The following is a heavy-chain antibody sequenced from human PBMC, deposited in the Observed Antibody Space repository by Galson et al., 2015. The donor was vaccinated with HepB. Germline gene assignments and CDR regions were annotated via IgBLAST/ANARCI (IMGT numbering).Heavy chain of an antibody. CDR1: GFSLNTHS. V-gene: IGHV3-48*01. Sequence: SLRLSCAVSGFSLNTHSMSWVRQAPGKGLEWVSYITTTGNKYYADSVKDRLTISRDSAQNSLYLQVNSLRAEDTAVYFCARDRYSDFAAFDYWGHGTLVTVSS. J-gene: IGHJ4*01. CDR2: ITTTGNK. CDR3: ARDRYSDFAAFDY. D-gene: IGHD2-2*02.